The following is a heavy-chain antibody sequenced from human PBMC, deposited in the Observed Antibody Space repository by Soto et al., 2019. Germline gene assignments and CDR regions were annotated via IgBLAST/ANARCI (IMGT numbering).Heavy chain of an antibody. CDR3: AKDLQKQIPGYGSGSYYDY. CDR2: ISGSGGST. J-gene: IGHJ4*02. D-gene: IGHD3-10*01. CDR1: GFTFSSYA. Sequence: EVQLLESGGGLVQPGGSLRLSCAASGFTFSSYAMSWVRQAPGKGLEWVSAISGSGGSTYYADSVKGRFTISRDNSKNTLYLQMNSLRAEDTAVYYCAKDLQKQIPGYGSGSYYDYWGQGTLVTVSS. V-gene: IGHV3-23*01.